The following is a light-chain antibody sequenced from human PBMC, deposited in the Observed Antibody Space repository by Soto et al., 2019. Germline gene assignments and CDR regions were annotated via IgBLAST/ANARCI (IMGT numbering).Light chain of an antibody. CDR1: QSVDNY. CDR2: DVS. CDR3: QQYHSWRS. V-gene: IGKV3-15*01. Sequence: EIVMTQSPATLSASPGERATLSCRANQSVDNYLAWYQQTPGQAPRLIIYDVSWRATGIPARFGGSGSGTEFSLTISSLQSEDFAVYYCQQYHSWRSFGQGTKVDIK. J-gene: IGKJ1*01.